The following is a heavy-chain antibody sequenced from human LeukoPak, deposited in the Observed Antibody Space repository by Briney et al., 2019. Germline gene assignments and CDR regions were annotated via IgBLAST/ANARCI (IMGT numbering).Heavy chain of an antibody. V-gene: IGHV1-69*05. CDR2: IIPIFGTA. CDR3: ARAGAARPYSYYYMDV. D-gene: IGHD6-6*01. CDR1: GGTFSSYA. Sequence: SVKVSCKASGGTFSSYAISWVRQAPGQGLEWMGGIIPIFGTANYAQKFQGRVTITTDESTSTAYMELSSLRSEDTAVYYCARAGAARPYSYYYMDVWGKGTTVTVSS. J-gene: IGHJ6*03.